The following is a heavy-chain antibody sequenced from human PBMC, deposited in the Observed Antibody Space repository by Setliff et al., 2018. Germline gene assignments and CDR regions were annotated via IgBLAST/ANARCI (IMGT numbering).Heavy chain of an antibody. CDR3: ARSFSRREKFLLDY. V-gene: IGHV4-61*01. CDR2: IHYSGST. J-gene: IGHJ4*02. CDR1: GGSVSSGSYF. Sequence: SETLSLTCTVSGGSVSSGSYFWSWIRQPPGKGLEWIGYIHYSGSTSNNPSLKSRVTMSVDTSKNQFSLKVSSVTAADTAVYYCARSFSRREKFLLDYWGQGALVTVSS.